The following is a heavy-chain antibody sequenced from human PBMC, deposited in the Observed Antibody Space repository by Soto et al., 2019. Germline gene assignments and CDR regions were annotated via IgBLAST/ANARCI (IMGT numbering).Heavy chain of an antibody. CDR1: GYSFTGHY. D-gene: IGHD3-10*01. CDR3: ARDLCPLGSGSPCPTYGMDL. CDR2: LKPAHGGT. V-gene: IGHV1-2*02. J-gene: IGHJ6*02. Sequence: QVQLVQSGAEVKPPGASVKVSCKASGYSFTGHYMHWVRQVSGKRLEFLGWLKPAHGGTYYVPKCQGRVTFTRDTSTTTAYMELSGLPSDDTAVYYCARDLCPLGSGSPCPTYGMDLWGQGTTVAVSS.